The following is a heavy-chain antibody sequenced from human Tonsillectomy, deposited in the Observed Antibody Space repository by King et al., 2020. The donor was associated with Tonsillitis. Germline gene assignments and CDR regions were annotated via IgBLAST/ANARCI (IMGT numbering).Heavy chain of an antibody. V-gene: IGHV4-31*03. J-gene: IGHJ5*02. Sequence: VPLQESGPGLVKPSQTLSLTCTVSGGSISSGGYYWSWIRQHPGKGLEWIGYIYYSGSTYYNPSLKSRVTISVDTSKNQFSLKLSSVTAADTAVYYCARNHRITIFGGVSWFDPWGQGTLVTVSS. CDR2: IYYSGST. CDR3: ARNHRITIFGGVSWFDP. CDR1: GGSISSGGYY. D-gene: IGHD3-3*01.